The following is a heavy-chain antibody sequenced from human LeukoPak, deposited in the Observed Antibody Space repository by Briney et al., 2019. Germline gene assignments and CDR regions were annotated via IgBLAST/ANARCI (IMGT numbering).Heavy chain of an antibody. V-gene: IGHV1-69*04. CDR2: IIPILGIA. CDR1: AGTFSSYA. CDR3: ATYYYDSSGTDAWPYFDY. D-gene: IGHD3-22*01. Sequence: SVKVSCKASAGTFSSYAISWVRLAPGQGLEWMGRIIPILGIANYAQKFQGRVTITADKSTSTAYMELSSLRSEDTAVYYCATYYYDSSGTDAWPYFDYWGQGTLVTVSS. J-gene: IGHJ4*02.